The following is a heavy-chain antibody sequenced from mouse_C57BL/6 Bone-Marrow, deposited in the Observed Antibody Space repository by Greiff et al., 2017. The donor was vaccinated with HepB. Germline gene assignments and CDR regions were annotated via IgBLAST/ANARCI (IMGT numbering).Heavy chain of an antibody. D-gene: IGHD2-5*01. CDR2: ICPGSGST. J-gene: IGHJ3*01. V-gene: IGHV1-55*01. Sequence: QVQLQQPGAELVKPGASVKMSCKASGYTFTSYWITWVKQRPGQGLEWIGDICPGSGSTNYNEKFKSKATLTVDTSSSTAYMQLSSLTSEDSAVYYCARGDYSNHGGFAYWGQGTLVTVSA. CDR1: GYTFTSYW. CDR3: ARGDYSNHGGFAY.